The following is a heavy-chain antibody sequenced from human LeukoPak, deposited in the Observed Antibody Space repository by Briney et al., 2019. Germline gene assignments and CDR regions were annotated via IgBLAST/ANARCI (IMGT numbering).Heavy chain of an antibody. CDR1: VYTFTGYY. J-gene: IGHJ6*03. Sequence: ASVKVSFKASVYTFTGYYMHWVRQAPGQGLEWMGWINPNSGGTNYAQKFQGRVTMTRNTSISTAYMELSSLRSEDTAVYYCASALGYSYGSNYMDVWGKGTTVTVSS. CDR3: ASALGYSYGSNYMDV. D-gene: IGHD5-18*01. CDR2: INPNSGGT. V-gene: IGHV1-2*02.